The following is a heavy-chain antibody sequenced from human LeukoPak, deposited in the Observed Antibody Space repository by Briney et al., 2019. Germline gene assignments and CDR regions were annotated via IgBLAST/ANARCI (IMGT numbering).Heavy chain of an antibody. CDR3: AKGPLMSSITMIVVVGFDY. Sequence: GGSLRLSGAASGFTFSSYAMSWVRQAPGKGLEWVSAISGSGGSTYYADSVKGRFTISRDDSKNTLYLQMHSPRAADTAVYYCAKGPLMSSITMIVVVGFDYWGQGTLVTVSS. V-gene: IGHV3-23*01. CDR2: ISGSGGST. J-gene: IGHJ4*02. CDR1: GFTFSSYA. D-gene: IGHD3-22*01.